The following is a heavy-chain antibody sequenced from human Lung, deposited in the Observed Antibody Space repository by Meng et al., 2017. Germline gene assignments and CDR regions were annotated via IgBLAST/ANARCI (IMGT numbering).Heavy chain of an antibody. Sequence: VQVQEAEQGRVRPSGTPSAACAVSAGSVSSSNWCSGVRQPPGKGLEWIGEIYHSGSTNYNPSLKSRVTISVDKSKNQFSLKLSSVTAADTAVYYCARGSITMVRGVSVFDPWGQGTLVTVSS. D-gene: IGHD3-10*01. CDR3: ARGSITMVRGVSVFDP. CDR2: IYHSGST. J-gene: IGHJ5*02. V-gene: IGHV4-4*02. CDR1: AGSVSSSNW.